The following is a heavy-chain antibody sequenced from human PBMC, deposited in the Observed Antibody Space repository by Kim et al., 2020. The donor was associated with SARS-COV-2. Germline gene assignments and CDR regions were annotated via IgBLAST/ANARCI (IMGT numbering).Heavy chain of an antibody. CDR2: IYYDGNT. J-gene: IGHJ4*02. V-gene: IGHV3-53*01. CDR1: GFSVNRFY. CDR3: ARDHLDGYNI. Sequence: GGSLRLSCAASGFSVNRFYMTWVRQAPGKGLEWVSVIYYDGNTDSADSVRGRFTISRDSSKNTLYLHMNSLRAEDTGVYYCARDHLDGYNIWGQGTLVTVSS. D-gene: IGHD5-12*01.